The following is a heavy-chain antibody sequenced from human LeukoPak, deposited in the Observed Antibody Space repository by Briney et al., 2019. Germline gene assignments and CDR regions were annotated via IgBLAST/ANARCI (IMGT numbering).Heavy chain of an antibody. J-gene: IGHJ6*03. CDR1: GGSFSGYY. D-gene: IGHD3-9*01. V-gene: IGHV4-34*01. Sequence: SETVSLTCAVYGGSFSGYYWSWIRQPPGKGLEWIGEINHSGSTNYNPSLKSRVTISVDTSKNQFSLKLSSVTAADMALFFWQKTPYEILTGYYYYYYYMAVWGKGTTVTVSS. CDR3: QKTPYEILTGYYYYYYYMAV. CDR2: INHSGST.